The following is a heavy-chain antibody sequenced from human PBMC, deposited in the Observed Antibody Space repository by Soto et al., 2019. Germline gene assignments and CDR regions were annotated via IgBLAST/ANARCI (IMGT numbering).Heavy chain of an antibody. J-gene: IGHJ6*02. D-gene: IGHD5-12*01. CDR2: IIPILGIA. Sequence: QVQLVQSGAEVKKPGSSVKVSCKASGCTFSSYTISWVRQAPGQGLEWMGRIIPILGIANYAQKFQGRVTITADKSTSTAYMELSSLRSEDTAVYYCARVVGASGYDIHYGMDVWGQGTTVTVSS. CDR1: GCTFSSYT. CDR3: ARVVGASGYDIHYGMDV. V-gene: IGHV1-69*02.